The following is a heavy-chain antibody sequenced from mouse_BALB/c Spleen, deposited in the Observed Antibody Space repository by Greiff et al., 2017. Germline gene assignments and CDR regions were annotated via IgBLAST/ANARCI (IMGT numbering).Heavy chain of an antibody. CDR3: TRSSYAMDY. Sequence: QVQLKQSGPELEKPGASVKISCKASGYTFTDYEMHWVKQTPVHGLEWIGAIDPETGGTAYNQKFKGKATLTADKSSSTAYMELRSLTSEDSAVYYCTRSSYAMDYWGQGTSVTVSS. J-gene: IGHJ4*01. D-gene: IGHD1-3*01. V-gene: IGHV1-15*01. CDR1: GYTFTDYE. CDR2: IDPETGGT.